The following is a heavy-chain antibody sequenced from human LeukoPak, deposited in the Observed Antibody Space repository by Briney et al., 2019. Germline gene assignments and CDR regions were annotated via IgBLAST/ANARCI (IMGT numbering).Heavy chain of an antibody. J-gene: IGHJ4*02. CDR1: GYTLTNNW. CDR3: AIRYSGSYNDY. Sequence: GESLKISCKASGYTLTNNWIGWVRHAPGKGLEWMGLIYPGDSDTRYSPSFQGQVTMSVDKSISTAYLQWSSLKASDTAMYYCAIRYSGSYNDYWGQGTLVTVSS. D-gene: IGHD1-26*01. CDR2: IYPGDSDT. V-gene: IGHV5-51*01.